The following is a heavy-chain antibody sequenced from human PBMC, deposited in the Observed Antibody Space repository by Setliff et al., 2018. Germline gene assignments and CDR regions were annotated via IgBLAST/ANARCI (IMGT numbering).Heavy chain of an antibody. V-gene: IGHV1-46*01. CDR2: IDPSGDTT. Sequence: ASVKVSCKTSGYSFTNYFIHWVRQAPGQGLEWMGVIDPSGDTTSFAQRFQGRVSPTSDTSTTTIYMELSSLRSEDTAVYYCATGTTDRGIVAYYYYYMDVWGKGTTVTVSS. J-gene: IGHJ6*03. D-gene: IGHD3-22*01. CDR1: GYSFTNYF. CDR3: ATGTTDRGIVAYYYYYMDV.